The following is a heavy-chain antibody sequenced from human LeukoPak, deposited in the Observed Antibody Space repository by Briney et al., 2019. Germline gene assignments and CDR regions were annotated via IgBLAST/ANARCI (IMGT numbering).Heavy chain of an antibody. CDR3: ARDPGAAPPYYYYYMDV. V-gene: IGHV1-46*01. Sequence: ASVKVPCKASGYTFTSYYMHWVRQAPGQGLEWMGIINPSGGSTSYAQKFQGRVTMTRDMSTSTVYMELSSLRSEDTAVYYCARDPGAAPPYYYYYMDVWGKGTTVTVSS. CDR1: GYTFTSYY. J-gene: IGHJ6*03. CDR2: INPSGGST. D-gene: IGHD6-6*01.